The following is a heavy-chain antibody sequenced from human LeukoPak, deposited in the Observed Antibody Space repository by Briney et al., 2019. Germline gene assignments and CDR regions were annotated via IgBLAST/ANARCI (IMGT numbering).Heavy chain of an antibody. Sequence: SETLSLTCTVSGGSISSYYWSWIRQPPGKRLEWIGYIYYSGSTNYNPSLKSRVTISVDTSKNQFSLKLSSVTAADTAVYYCARYKRHSDAFDIWGQGTMVTVSS. V-gene: IGHV4-59*01. CDR2: IYYSGST. J-gene: IGHJ3*02. CDR3: ARYKRHSDAFDI. D-gene: IGHD1-14*01. CDR1: GGSISSYY.